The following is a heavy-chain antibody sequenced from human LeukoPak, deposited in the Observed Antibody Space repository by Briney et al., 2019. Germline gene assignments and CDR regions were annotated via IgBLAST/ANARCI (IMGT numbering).Heavy chain of an antibody. V-gene: IGHV3-23*01. CDR3: AKDLTWIPPAVVTFDL. CDR2: ISGRGDLT. D-gene: IGHD4-23*01. J-gene: IGHJ4*02. Sequence: GGSRRLSWGASGFDFSNYAMSWVRQAPGKGLQWVSSISGRGDLTHYADSVKGRFTIFRDNSKNMVFLQMRSLRAEDTAVYYCAKDLTWIPPAVVTFDLRGQGTLVTVPS. CDR1: GFDFSNYA.